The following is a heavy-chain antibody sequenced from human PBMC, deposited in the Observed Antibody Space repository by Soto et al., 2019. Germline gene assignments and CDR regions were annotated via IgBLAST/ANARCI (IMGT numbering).Heavy chain of an antibody. CDR1: GYTFTSYY. CDR3: AREVVAATRQNWFDP. D-gene: IGHD2-15*01. J-gene: IGHJ5*02. Sequence: QVQLVQSGAEVKKPGASVKVSCKASGYTFTSYYMHWVRQAPGQGLEWMGIINPSGGSTSYAQKFRGRVTRTRDTSTSTVYMELSSLRSEDTAVYYCAREVVAATRQNWFDPWGQGTLVTVSS. V-gene: IGHV1-46*01. CDR2: INPSGGST.